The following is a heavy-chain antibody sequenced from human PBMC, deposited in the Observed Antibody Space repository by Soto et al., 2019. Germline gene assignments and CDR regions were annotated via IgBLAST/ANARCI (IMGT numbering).Heavy chain of an antibody. CDR3: ARASHDSLTGPPWGWYFEL. V-gene: IGHV4-34*01. J-gene: IGHJ2*01. Sequence: QVQLQQWGAGPLRPLETLSLTCGVSGGSFSGSYLAWIRQSPGQGLEWIGEINDRGSINYNPSLKSRVSTSVDTSQKHYSLNLRSVTAADTAVYYCARASHDSLTGPPWGWYFELWGRGTLVTVSS. D-gene: IGHD3-9*01. CDR2: INDRGSI. CDR1: GGSFSGSY.